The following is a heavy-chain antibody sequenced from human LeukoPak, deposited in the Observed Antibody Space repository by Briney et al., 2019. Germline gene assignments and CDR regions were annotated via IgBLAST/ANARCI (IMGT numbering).Heavy chain of an antibody. CDR1: GFTFSSYS. CDR2: ISSSSSTI. Sequence: PGGSLRLSCAASGFTFSSYSMNWVRQAPGKGLEWVSYISSSSSTIYYADSVKGRFTISRDNAKNSLYLQMNSLRAEDTAVYYCARAVSQSRIAAAGTLDYWGQGTLVTVSS. D-gene: IGHD6-13*01. CDR3: ARAVSQSRIAAAGTLDY. J-gene: IGHJ4*02. V-gene: IGHV3-48*01.